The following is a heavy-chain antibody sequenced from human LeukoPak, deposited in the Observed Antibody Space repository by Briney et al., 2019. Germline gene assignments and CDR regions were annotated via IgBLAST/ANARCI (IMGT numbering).Heavy chain of an antibody. Sequence: GASVKVSCEASGYTFSIYGISWVRQAPGQGLEWMGWISAYNGNTNYAQKFQGRVTMMTDTSTSTAYMELRSLRSDDTAVYYCARDQEQWPYYFDYWGQGTLVTVSS. CDR3: ARDQEQWPYYFDY. CDR1: GYTFSIYG. V-gene: IGHV1-18*01. D-gene: IGHD6-19*01. CDR2: ISAYNGNT. J-gene: IGHJ4*02.